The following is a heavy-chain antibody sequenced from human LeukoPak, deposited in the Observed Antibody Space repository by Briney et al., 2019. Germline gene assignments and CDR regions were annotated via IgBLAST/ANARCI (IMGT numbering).Heavy chain of an antibody. Sequence: SETLSLTCTVSGGSISSGDYYWSWIRQPSGKGLEWIGYMYNSGSTYYNPSLKSRVAISVDTSKNQFSLKLSSVTAADTAVYYCARVKVATSHRTYYFDYWGQGTLVTVSS. V-gene: IGHV4-30-4*01. J-gene: IGHJ4*02. D-gene: IGHD5-12*01. CDR3: ARVKVATSHRTYYFDY. CDR2: MYNSGST. CDR1: GGSISSGDYY.